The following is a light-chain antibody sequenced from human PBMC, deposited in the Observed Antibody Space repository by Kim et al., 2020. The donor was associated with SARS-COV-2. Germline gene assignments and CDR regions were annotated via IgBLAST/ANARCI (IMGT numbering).Light chain of an antibody. V-gene: IGKV1-5*03. J-gene: IGKJ1*01. Sequence: ASVAERVTITCRASQSISGWLAWYQQKPGKAPKLLIYKASSLESGVPSRFSGSGSGTEFTLTNSSLQPDDFATYYCQQYKSYPLTFGQGTKVDIK. CDR2: KAS. CDR1: QSISGW. CDR3: QQYKSYPLT.